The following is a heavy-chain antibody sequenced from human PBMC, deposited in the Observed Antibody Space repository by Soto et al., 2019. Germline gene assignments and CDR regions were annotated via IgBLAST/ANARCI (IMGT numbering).Heavy chain of an antibody. Sequence: PSETLSLTCTVSGGSIGGDSWGWIRQSPGKGLDFIGYIYHSGSTNYNPSLKSRVTISMDTSKNQFSLRLSSETAADTAVYYCARAGIVQVSYAMDVWGQGTTVTVSS. J-gene: IGHJ6*02. CDR2: IYHSGST. V-gene: IGHV4-59*01. CDR1: GGSIGGDS. CDR3: ARAGIVQVSYAMDV. D-gene: IGHD2-8*01.